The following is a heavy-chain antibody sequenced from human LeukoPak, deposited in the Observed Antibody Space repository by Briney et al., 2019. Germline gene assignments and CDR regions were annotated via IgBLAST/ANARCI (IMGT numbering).Heavy chain of an antibody. Sequence: GESLKISCKGSGYNFTNYWISWVRQMPGKGLEWMGTIDPSDSYNNYSPSFQGQVTISADKSISIAYVQWSSLKASDTAMYYCARSGRLGYCSGGSCFRWDYWGQGTLVTVSS. CDR1: GYNFTNYW. V-gene: IGHV5-10-1*04. CDR3: ARSGRLGYCSGGSCFRWDY. D-gene: IGHD2-15*01. CDR2: IDPSDSYN. J-gene: IGHJ4*02.